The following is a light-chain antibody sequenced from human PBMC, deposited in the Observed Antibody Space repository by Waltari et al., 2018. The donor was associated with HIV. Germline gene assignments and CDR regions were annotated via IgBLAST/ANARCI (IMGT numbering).Light chain of an antibody. V-gene: IGKV3-20*01. CDR2: GAS. CDR3: QQYGSSPRT. CDR1: QSVSSSY. J-gene: IGKJ1*01. Sequence: MGLTQSPGTLSLSPGERATLSCRASQSVSSSYLAWYQQKPGQAPSLLIYGASSRATGIPDRFSGSGSGTDFTLTISRLEPEDFAVYYCQQYGSSPRTFGQGTKVEIK.